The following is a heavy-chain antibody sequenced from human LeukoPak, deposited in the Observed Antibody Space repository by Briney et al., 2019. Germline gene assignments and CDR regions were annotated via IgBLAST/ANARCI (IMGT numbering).Heavy chain of an antibody. CDR1: GFTFSSYA. Sequence: PGRSLRLSCAASGFTFSSYAMHWVRQAPGKGLEWMAVISYDGSNKYYADSVKGRFTISRDNSKNTPYLQMNSLRAEDTAVYYCARDLILHPTYYYYGMDVWGKGTTVTVSS. J-gene: IGHJ6*04. CDR3: ARDLILHPTYYYYGMDV. CDR2: ISYDGSNK. V-gene: IGHV3-30*04. D-gene: IGHD2-15*01.